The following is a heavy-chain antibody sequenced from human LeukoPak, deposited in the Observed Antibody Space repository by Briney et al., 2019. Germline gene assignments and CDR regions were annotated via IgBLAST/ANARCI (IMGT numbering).Heavy chain of an antibody. J-gene: IGHJ5*02. Sequence: SETLTLTCTVSGGSISSSSYYRGWIRQPPGKGLEWIGSIYYSGSTYYNPSLKSRVTISVDTSKNQFSLKLSSVTAADTAVYYCARRVDSSSWYVSWFDPWGQGTLVTVSS. V-gene: IGHV4-39*01. CDR3: ARRVDSSSWYVSWFDP. D-gene: IGHD6-13*01. CDR2: IYYSGST. CDR1: GGSISSSSYY.